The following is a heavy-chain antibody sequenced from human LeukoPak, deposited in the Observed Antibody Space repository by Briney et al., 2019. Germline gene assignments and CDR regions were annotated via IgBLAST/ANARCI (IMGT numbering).Heavy chain of an antibody. Sequence: SETLSLTCAVYGGSFSGYYWSWIRQSAGKGLEWIGRIDSRGTTNYNPSLESRVTVSVDTSKRQVSLELRSVTAADTAIYYCARGGSWFEPWGQGALVTVPS. J-gene: IGHJ5*02. CDR3: ARGGSWFEP. CDR1: GGSFSGYY. CDR2: IDSRGTT. V-gene: IGHV4-59*10.